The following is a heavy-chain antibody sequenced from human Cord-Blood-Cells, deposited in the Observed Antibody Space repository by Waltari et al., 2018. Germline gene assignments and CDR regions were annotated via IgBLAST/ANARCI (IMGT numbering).Heavy chain of an antibody. D-gene: IGHD5-12*01. CDR2: IYHSGST. V-gene: IGHV4-4*02. CDR1: GGSLSSSTW. CDR3: AREQRGYSGYEGFDY. J-gene: IGHJ4*02. Sequence: QVQLQESGPGLVKPSGTLSLTCAVPGGSLSSSTWWSSVRQPPGKGLEWIGEIYHSGSTNYNPSLKSRVTISVDKSKNQFSLKLSSVTAADTAVYYCAREQRGYSGYEGFDYWGQGTLVTVSS.